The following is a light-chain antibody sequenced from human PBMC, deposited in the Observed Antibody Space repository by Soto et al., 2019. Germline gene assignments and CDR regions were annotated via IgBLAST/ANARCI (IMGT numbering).Light chain of an antibody. J-gene: IGKJ4*01. CDR1: QTISSN. CDR2: SAS. V-gene: IGKV3-15*01. Sequence: DRVMTQSPATLSVSPGDRATLSCRASQTISSNLAWYQQKPGQAPRLLIHSASTRATGIPARFSGSGSGTEFTLTISSLQSEDFAVYYCQQYNNWPPLTFGGGTKVEIK. CDR3: QQYNNWPPLT.